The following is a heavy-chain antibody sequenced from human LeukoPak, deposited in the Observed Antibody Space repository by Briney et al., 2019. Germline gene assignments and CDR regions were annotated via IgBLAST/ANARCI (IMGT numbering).Heavy chain of an antibody. CDR3: TRTTVTADS. Sequence: SETLSLTCTVSGGSISSTSYYWGGIRQPPGKGLEWIGNIYYSGSTYYNPSLKSRVTISVDTSKNQFSLRLGSVTASDTAVYYCTRTTVTADSWGQGTLVTVS. D-gene: IGHD4-17*01. CDR1: GGSISSTSYY. V-gene: IGHV4-39*01. CDR2: IYYSGST. J-gene: IGHJ4*02.